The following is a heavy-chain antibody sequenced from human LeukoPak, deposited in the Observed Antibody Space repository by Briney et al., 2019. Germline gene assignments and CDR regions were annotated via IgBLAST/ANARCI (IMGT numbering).Heavy chain of an antibody. CDR3: SREAVRDEDAHDY. Sequence: GGSLRLSCAASGYRFNSYWVRWVRHAPGKGREWVEKIKQDGTEKYYVDSVNARFTNSRDNAKNLLYLQMSSLRAEDTAVYFCSREAVRDEDAHDYWGQGTLVTVSS. CDR2: IKQDGTEK. V-gene: IGHV3-7*01. CDR1: GYRFNSYW. J-gene: IGHJ4*02.